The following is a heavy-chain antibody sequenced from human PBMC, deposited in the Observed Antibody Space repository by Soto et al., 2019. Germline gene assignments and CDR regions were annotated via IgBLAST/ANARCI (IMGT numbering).Heavy chain of an antibody. V-gene: IGHV1-3*01. Sequence: GASVKVSCKASGYTFTSYAMHWVRQAPGQRLEWMGWINAGNGNTKYSQKFQGRVTITRDTSASTAYMELSSLRSEDTAVYYCARAPLYSSSRGYFSYWGQRTLVTVSS. CDR1: GYTFTSYA. CDR3: ARAPLYSSSRGYFSY. J-gene: IGHJ4*02. CDR2: INAGNGNT. D-gene: IGHD6-6*01.